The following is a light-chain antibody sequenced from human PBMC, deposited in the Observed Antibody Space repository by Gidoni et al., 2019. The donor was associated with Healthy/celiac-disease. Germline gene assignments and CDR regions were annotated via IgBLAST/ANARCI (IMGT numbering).Light chain of an antibody. CDR1: SSNIGAGYD. CDR3: QSYDSSLSGYVV. V-gene: IGLV1-40*01. CDR2: GNS. J-gene: IGLJ2*01. Sequence: QSVLTQPPSVSGAPGQRVTISCPGSSSNIGAGYDVHWYQQLPGTAPNLLIYGNSNRPSGVPDRFSGSKSGTSASLAITGLQAEDEADYYCQSYDSSLSGYVVFGGGTKLTVL.